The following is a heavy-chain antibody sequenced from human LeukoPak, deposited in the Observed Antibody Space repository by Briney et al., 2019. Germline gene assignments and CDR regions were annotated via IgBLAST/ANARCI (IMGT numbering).Heavy chain of an antibody. CDR2: IWYDGSDK. V-gene: IGHV3-33*01. Sequence: PGRSLRLSCAASGFTFSTYGMHWVRQAPGKGLEWVVVIWYDGSDKYYADSVKGRFTISRDKSKNTLYLQMNSLRAEDTAVYYCARYSSSWYSIDYWGQGTLVTVSS. CDR1: GFTFSTYG. CDR3: ARYSSSWYSIDY. J-gene: IGHJ4*02. D-gene: IGHD6-13*01.